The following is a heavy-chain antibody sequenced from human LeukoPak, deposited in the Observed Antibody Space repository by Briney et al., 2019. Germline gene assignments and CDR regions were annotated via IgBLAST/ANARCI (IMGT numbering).Heavy chain of an antibody. J-gene: IGHJ4*02. Sequence: GGSLRLSCAASGFTFSSYEMNWVRQAPGKGLEWVSYISSSGSTIYYADSVKGRFTISRDNAKNSLYLQMNSLRAEDTAVYYCARDAAKLYCSGGSCAEDYWGQGTLVTVSS. CDR3: ARDAAKLYCSGGSCAEDY. D-gene: IGHD2-15*01. CDR2: ISSSGSTI. CDR1: GFTFSSYE. V-gene: IGHV3-48*03.